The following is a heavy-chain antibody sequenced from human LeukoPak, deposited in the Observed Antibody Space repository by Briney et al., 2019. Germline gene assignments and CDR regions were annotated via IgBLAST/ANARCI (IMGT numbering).Heavy chain of an antibody. CDR1: GGSISSGGYY. CDR3: ARANMARGVIKDNWFDP. CDR2: IYYSGSA. D-gene: IGHD3-10*01. V-gene: IGHV4-31*03. Sequence: SETLSLTCTVSGGSISSGGYYRSWIRQHPGKGLEWIGYIYYSGSAYYNPSLKSRVTISVDTSTNQFSLNLSSVTAADTAVYYCARANMARGVIKDNWFDPWGQGTLVTVSS. J-gene: IGHJ5*02.